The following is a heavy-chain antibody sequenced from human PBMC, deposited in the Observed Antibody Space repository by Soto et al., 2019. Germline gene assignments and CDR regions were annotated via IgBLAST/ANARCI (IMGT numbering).Heavy chain of an antibody. D-gene: IGHD3-9*01. CDR2: FDPEDGET. CDR1: GYTLTELS. CDR3: ATGALYFDWLLKVY. J-gene: IGHJ4*02. Sequence: ASVKVSCKVSGYTLTELSMHWVRQAPGKGLEWMGGFDPEDGETIYAQKFQGRVTMTEDTSTDTAYMELSSLRSEDTAVYYCATGALYFDWLLKVYWGQGTLVTVS. V-gene: IGHV1-24*01.